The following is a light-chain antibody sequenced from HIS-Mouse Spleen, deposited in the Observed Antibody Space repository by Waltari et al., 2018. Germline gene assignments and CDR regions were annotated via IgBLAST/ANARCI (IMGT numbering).Light chain of an antibody. Sequence: SYELTQPPSVSVSPGQTARITCPGDALPKKYAYWYQQKSGQAPVLVIYGKNNRPSGIPDQFSGSSSGNTASLTITGAQAEDEADYYCNSRDSSGNHVVFGGGTKLTVL. V-gene: IGLV3-10*01. CDR3: NSRDSSGNHVV. J-gene: IGLJ2*01. CDR2: GKN. CDR1: ALPKKY.